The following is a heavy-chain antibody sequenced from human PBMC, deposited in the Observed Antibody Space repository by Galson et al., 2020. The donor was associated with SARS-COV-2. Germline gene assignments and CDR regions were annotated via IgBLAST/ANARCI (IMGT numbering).Heavy chain of an antibody. CDR2: ISTSGVNT. D-gene: IGHD6-13*01. J-gene: IGHJ4*01. V-gene: IGHV3-23*01. Sequence: GGSLRLSCAASGFTFNNYAMTWVRPAPGKGLEWVSSISTSGVNTYYAESVKGRFTISRDNSKNPLYLFMNSLRAEDSALYYCAKDRSSTWPRHDNWGLGTLFTVSS. CDR1: GFTFNNYA. CDR3: AKDRSSTWPRHDN.